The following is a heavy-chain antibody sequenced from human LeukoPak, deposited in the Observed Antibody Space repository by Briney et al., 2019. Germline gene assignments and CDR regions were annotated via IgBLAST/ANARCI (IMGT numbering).Heavy chain of an antibody. CDR3: ARSASSGSTRGEFDY. D-gene: IGHD6-19*01. CDR2: IYYSGST. CDR1: GGSISSYY. J-gene: IGHJ4*02. Sequence: PSETLSLTCTVSGGSISSYYWSWIRQPPGKGPEWTGYIYYSGSTNYNPSLKSRVTISVDTSKNQFSLKLSSVTAADTAVYYCARSASSGSTRGEFDYWGQGTLVTVSS. V-gene: IGHV4-59*01.